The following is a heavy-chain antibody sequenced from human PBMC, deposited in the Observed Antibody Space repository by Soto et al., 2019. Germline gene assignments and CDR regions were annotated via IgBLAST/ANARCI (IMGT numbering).Heavy chain of an antibody. CDR1: GFTFSSYA. V-gene: IGHV3-23*01. Sequence: GGSLRLSCAASGFTFSSYAMSWVRQAPGKGLEWVSAISGSGGSTYYADSVKGRFTISRDNSKNTLYLQMNSLRAEDTAVYYCAKVRVGPVLRYFDWLLPLDYWGQGTLVTVSS. CDR3: AKVRVGPVLRYFDWLLPLDY. CDR2: ISGSGGST. D-gene: IGHD3-9*01. J-gene: IGHJ4*02.